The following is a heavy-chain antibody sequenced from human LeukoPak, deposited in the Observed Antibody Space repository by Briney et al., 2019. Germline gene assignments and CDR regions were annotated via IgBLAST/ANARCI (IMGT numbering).Heavy chain of an antibody. Sequence: GGSLRLSCAASGFTFSSYSMNWVRQAPGKGLEWVSSISSSSSYIYYADSVKGRFTISRDNAKNSLYLQMNSLRAEDTAVYYCARVVCGGDCYSLPDAFDIWGQGTMVTVSS. J-gene: IGHJ3*02. V-gene: IGHV3-21*01. D-gene: IGHD2-21*02. CDR1: GFTFSSYS. CDR2: ISSSSSYI. CDR3: ARVVCGGDCYSLPDAFDI.